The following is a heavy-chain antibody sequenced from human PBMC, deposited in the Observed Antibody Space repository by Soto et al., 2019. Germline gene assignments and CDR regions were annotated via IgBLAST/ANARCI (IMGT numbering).Heavy chain of an antibody. Sequence: GGSLRLSCAASGVTFRSYSMNWVRQAPGKGLEWVSYISSSSSTIYYADSVKGRFTISRDNAKNSLYLQMNSLRAEDTAVYYCASSRAADTAMVGNYWGQGPLVTSPQ. CDR2: ISSSSSTI. J-gene: IGHJ4*02. D-gene: IGHD5-18*01. CDR3: ASSRAADTAMVGNY. CDR1: GVTFRSYS. V-gene: IGHV3-48*01.